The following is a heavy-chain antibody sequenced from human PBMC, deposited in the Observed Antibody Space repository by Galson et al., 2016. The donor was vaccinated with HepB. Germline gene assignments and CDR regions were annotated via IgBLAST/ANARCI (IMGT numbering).Heavy chain of an antibody. D-gene: IGHD3-10*02. Sequence: ETLSLTCAVYGGSFSGNYWSWIRQPPGKGLEWIGKINHSGSSNYNPSLKSRVTISVDTSKSQFSLELTSVTAADTAVYYCARGKSVRVVGYYYYYGMDVWGQGTTVTVS. CDR1: GGSFSGNY. J-gene: IGHJ6*02. CDR2: INHSGSS. CDR3: ARGKSVRVVGYYYYYGMDV. V-gene: IGHV4-34*01.